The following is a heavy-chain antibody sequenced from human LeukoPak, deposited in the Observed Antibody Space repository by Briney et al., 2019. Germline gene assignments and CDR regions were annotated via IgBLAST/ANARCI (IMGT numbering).Heavy chain of an antibody. D-gene: IGHD6-19*01. CDR3: AKEQWLARGSFDY. Sequence: GGSLRLSCAASGFTFSSYSMNWVRQAPGKGLEWVSAISGSGGSTYYADSVKGRFTISRDNSKNTLYLQMNSLRAEDTAVYYCAKEQWLARGSFDYWGQGTLVTVSS. J-gene: IGHJ4*02. V-gene: IGHV3-23*01. CDR1: GFTFSSYS. CDR2: ISGSGGST.